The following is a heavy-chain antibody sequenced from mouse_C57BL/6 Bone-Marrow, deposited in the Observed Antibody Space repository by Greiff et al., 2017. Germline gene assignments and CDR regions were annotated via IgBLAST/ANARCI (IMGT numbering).Heavy chain of an antibody. Sequence: VQLQQSGAELARPGASVKLSCKASGYTFTSYGISWVKQRTGQGLEWIGEIYPRSGNTYYNEKFKGKATLTADKSSSTAYMELRSLTSEDSAVYFCARERTTVRYFDVWGTGTTVTVSS. CDR3: ARERTTVRYFDV. V-gene: IGHV1-81*01. D-gene: IGHD1-1*01. CDR2: IYPRSGNT. CDR1: GYTFTSYG. J-gene: IGHJ1*03.